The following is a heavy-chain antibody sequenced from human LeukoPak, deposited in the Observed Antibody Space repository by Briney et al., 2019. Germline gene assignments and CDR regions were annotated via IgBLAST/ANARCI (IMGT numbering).Heavy chain of an antibody. CDR2: INPNSGGT. V-gene: IGHV1-2*02. D-gene: IGHD3-16*02. Sequence: ASVKVSCKASGYTFTGYYMHWVRQAPGQGLEWMGWINPNSGGTNYAQKFQGRVTMTRDTSISTAYMELSRLRCDDTAVYYCARLGDFVWGSYRPGFDHWGQGTLVTVSS. J-gene: IGHJ4*02. CDR3: ARLGDFVWGSYRPGFDH. CDR1: GYTFTGYY.